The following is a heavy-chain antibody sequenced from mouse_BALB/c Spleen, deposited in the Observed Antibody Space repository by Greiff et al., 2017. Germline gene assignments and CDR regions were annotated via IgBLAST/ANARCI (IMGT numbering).Heavy chain of an antibody. V-gene: IGHV2-9*02. D-gene: IGHD2-1*01. CDR1: GFSLTSYG. J-gene: IGHJ1*01. CDR3: AIYGSYWYFDV. Sequence: VQLQESGPGLVAPSQSLSITCTVSGFSLTSYGVHWVRQPPGKGLEWLGVIWAGGSTNYNSALMSRLSISKDNSKSQVFLKMNSLQTDDTAMYYCAIYGSYWYFDVWGAGTTVTVSS. CDR2: IWAGGST.